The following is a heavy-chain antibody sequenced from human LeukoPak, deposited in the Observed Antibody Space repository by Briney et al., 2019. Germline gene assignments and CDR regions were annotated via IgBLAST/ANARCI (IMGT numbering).Heavy chain of an antibody. V-gene: IGHV3-7*01. CDR2: IKQDGNEK. CDR1: GFTFSSYW. Sequence: GGSLRLSCAASGFTFSSYWMNWVRQAPGKGLEWVANIKQDGNEKYYVDSVKGRFTISRDNGKTSLYLQMNSLRVEGTAVYYCAKPITVSGATDGFDIWGQGTMVTVSS. D-gene: IGHD3-3*01. J-gene: IGHJ3*02. CDR3: AKPITVSGATDGFDI.